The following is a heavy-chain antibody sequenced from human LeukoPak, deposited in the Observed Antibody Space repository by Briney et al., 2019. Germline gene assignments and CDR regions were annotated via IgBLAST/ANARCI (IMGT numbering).Heavy chain of an antibody. V-gene: IGHV1-18*01. CDR1: GYTFTNFG. CDR3: ARDPGSFLSSSGWLNWFDP. CDR2: ISTYNGNT. D-gene: IGHD6-19*01. Sequence: ASVTVSCTASGYTFTNFGITWVRQAPGQGLEWMGWISTYNGNTHYAQKLQGRVTMTTDRSTSTVYMELRSLRSDDTAVYYCARDPGSFLSSSGWLNWFDPWGQGTLVTVSS. J-gene: IGHJ5*02.